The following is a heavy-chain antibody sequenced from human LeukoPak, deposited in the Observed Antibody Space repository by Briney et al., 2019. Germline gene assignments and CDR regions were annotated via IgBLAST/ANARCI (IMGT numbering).Heavy chain of an antibody. CDR2: IYYSGNT. J-gene: IGHJ4*02. D-gene: IGHD2-21*02. V-gene: IGHV4-59*01. CDR1: GGSISGYY. CDR3: AREHKDYDGDGYYYGY. Sequence: SETLSLTCTVSGGSISGYYWSWIRQPPGKGLEWVGHIYYSGNTNYNPSLKTRVTISVDTSKNQFSLRLSSVTAADTAVYYCAREHKDYDGDGYYYGYWGQGTLVTVSS.